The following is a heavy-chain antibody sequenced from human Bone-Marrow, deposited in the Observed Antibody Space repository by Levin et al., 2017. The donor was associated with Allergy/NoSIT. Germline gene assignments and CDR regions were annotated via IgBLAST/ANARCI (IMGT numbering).Heavy chain of an antibody. D-gene: IGHD6-19*01. CDR3: GRGSPYDSGLYYLDH. CDR2: ISRDGTST. J-gene: IGHJ4*02. Sequence: GGSLRLSCAASGFSFSSYWMHWVRQVPGKGPVWVSRISRDGTSTSYADSVKGRFTISRDNAKNTLYIEMNSLRVDDTAAYFCGRGSPYDSGLYYLDHWGQGALVTVSS. V-gene: IGHV3-74*01. CDR1: GFSFSSYW.